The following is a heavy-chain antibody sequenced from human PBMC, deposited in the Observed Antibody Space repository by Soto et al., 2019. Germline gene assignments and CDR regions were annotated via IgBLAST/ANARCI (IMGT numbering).Heavy chain of an antibody. Sequence: VKVSCKASGFSFTGYYIHWLRQAPGQGLEWMGWINAHSGGTEYAQKFQGRVTLTRDTSIATAYLTLTSLTSDDTALYYCARYWSTLNWNPDYWGQGTLVTVSS. CDR1: GFSFTGYY. J-gene: IGHJ4*02. CDR3: ARYWSTLNWNPDY. CDR2: INAHSGGT. D-gene: IGHD1-20*01. V-gene: IGHV1-2*02.